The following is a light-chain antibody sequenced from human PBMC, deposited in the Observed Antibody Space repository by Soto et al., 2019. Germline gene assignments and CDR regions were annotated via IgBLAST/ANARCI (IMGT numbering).Light chain of an antibody. J-gene: IGLJ1*01. CDR1: SSDVGGYKY. CDR3: TSYTSGSTYV. CDR2: EVS. Sequence: QSALTQPRSVSGSPGQSVTISCTRTSSDVGGYKYVSWYQQHPGKAPKVLIYEVSNRPSGVSNRFSGSKSGNTASLTISGLQTEDEADYFCTSYTSGSTYVLGTGTKVTVL. V-gene: IGLV2-14*01.